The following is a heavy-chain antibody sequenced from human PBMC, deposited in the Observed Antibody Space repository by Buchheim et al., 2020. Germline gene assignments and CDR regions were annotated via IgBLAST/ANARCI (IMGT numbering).Heavy chain of an antibody. Sequence: EVQLVESGGGVIQPGESLRLSCAVSGFSVSLYWMHWVRQAAGEGPVWISRIDPLATTINYGESVRGRFTISRDSARNMLFLQMSSLRDDDTATYYCVKDFVGEEDQWGQGT. CDR3: VKDFVGEEDQ. CDR1: GFSVSLYW. V-gene: IGHV3-74*01. D-gene: IGHD1-26*01. J-gene: IGHJ4*02. CDR2: IDPLATTI.